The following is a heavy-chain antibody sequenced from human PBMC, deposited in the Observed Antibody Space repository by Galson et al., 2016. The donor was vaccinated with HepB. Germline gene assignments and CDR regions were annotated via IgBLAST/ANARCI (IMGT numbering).Heavy chain of an antibody. CDR3: AKWVSFGYSDV. J-gene: IGHJ6*04. Sequence: ETLSLTCTVSGGSISSNNYHWGRIRQPPGKGLEWIGNITYGGSTLYNPSLKSRVTISVDTSKNQFSLKLNSVTATDTAVYFCAKWVSFGYSDVWGKGTTVTVSS. V-gene: IGHV4-39*01. CDR2: ITYGGST. D-gene: IGHD3-16*01. CDR1: GGSISSNNYH.